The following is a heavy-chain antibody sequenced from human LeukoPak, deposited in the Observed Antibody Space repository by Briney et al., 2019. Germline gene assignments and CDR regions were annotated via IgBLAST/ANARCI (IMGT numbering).Heavy chain of an antibody. D-gene: IGHD2-21*02. Sequence: SETLSLTCAVYGGSFSGYYWSWIRQPPGKGLEWIGEINHSGSTNYNPSLKSRVTISVDTSKNQFSLKLSSVTAADAAVYYCARGAPTADYWGQGTLVTVSS. CDR2: INHSGST. CDR1: GGSFSGYY. V-gene: IGHV4-34*01. CDR3: ARGAPTADY. J-gene: IGHJ4*02.